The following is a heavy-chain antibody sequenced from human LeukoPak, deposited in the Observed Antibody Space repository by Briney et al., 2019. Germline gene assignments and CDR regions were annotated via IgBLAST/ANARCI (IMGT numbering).Heavy chain of an antibody. Sequence: ASVKVSCKASGYTLTGYYMHWVRQAPGQGLEWMGWINPSSGGTNYVQKFQGRVTMTRDTSISTAYMELSRLRSDDTAVYYCARGGRGLQFLDYWGQGTLVTVSS. V-gene: IGHV1-2*02. J-gene: IGHJ4*02. CDR2: INPSSGGT. D-gene: IGHD5-24*01. CDR1: GYTLTGYY. CDR3: ARGGRGLQFLDY.